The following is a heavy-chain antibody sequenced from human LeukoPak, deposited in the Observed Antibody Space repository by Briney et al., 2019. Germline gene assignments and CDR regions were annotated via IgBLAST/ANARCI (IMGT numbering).Heavy chain of an antibody. Sequence: PGGSLRLSCAASGFTFSSYEMNWVRQAPGKGLEWVSYISSSGSTIYYADSVKGRFTISRDNAKNSLYLQMNSLRAEDTAVYYCARDPVVGASFDYWGQGTLVTVSS. D-gene: IGHD1-26*01. CDR2: ISSSGSTI. J-gene: IGHJ4*02. CDR1: GFTFSSYE. V-gene: IGHV3-48*03. CDR3: ARDPVVGASFDY.